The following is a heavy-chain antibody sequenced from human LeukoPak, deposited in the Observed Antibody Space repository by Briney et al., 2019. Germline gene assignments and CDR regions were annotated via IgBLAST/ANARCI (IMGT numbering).Heavy chain of an antibody. V-gene: IGHV1-46*01. D-gene: IGHD4-17*01. CDR1: GYTFTNYY. J-gene: IGHJ6*03. CDR3: ARQGAPTTVFTPSPMDV. Sequence: ASVKVSCKASGYTFTNYYMHWVRQAPGQGLEWMGIINPSGGSTNYAQKFQGRVTMTRDMSMSTVYMELRSLRSDDTAVYYCARQGAPTTVFTPSPMDVWGKGTTVTISS. CDR2: INPSGGST.